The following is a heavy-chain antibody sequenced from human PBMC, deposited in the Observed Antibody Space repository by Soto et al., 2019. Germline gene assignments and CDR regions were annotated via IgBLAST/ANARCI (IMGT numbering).Heavy chain of an antibody. D-gene: IGHD6-6*01. CDR2: IYYSGST. V-gene: IGHV4-31*03. CDR3: ARLFIAARPSTYPQEFDY. CDR1: GGTISSGGYY. J-gene: IGHJ4*02. Sequence: ASEIQSLTCTVSGGTISSGGYYWSWIRQHPGKGLEWIGYIYYSGSTSYNPSLKSRVTISVDTSKNQFSLKLSSVTAADTAVYYCARLFIAARPSTYPQEFDYWGQGTLVTVSS.